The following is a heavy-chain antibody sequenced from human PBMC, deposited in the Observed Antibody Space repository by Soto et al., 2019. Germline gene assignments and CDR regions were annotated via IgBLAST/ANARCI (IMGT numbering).Heavy chain of an antibody. J-gene: IGHJ4*02. CDR2: INGGKDNA. CDR3: ARVGYFDSDVFPRPYDY. D-gene: IGHD3-22*01. Sequence: QVQLVQSAADVKKPGASVKVSCQASGYNFTKYSIYWVRQAPGQRLEWMGWINGGKDNARYSQKFQGRVTITQSSSASTVFMELSGLRSEDTAVYYCARVGYFDSDVFPRPYDYWGQGTLVTVSS. CDR1: GYNFTKYS. V-gene: IGHV1-3*01.